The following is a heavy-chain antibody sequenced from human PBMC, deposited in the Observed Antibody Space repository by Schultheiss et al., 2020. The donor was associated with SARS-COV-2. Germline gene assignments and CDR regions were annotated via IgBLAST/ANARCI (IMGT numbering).Heavy chain of an antibody. CDR1: GGSISSYY. CDR2: IYTSGST. Sequence: SETLSLTCTVSGGSISSYYWSWIRQPPGKGLEWIGRIYTSGSTNYNPSLKSRVTMSVDTSKNQFSLKLSSVTAADTAVYYCARGRSIVGATSGYYGMDVWGQGTTVTVSS. D-gene: IGHD1-26*01. CDR3: ARGRSIVGATSGYYGMDV. J-gene: IGHJ6*02. V-gene: IGHV4-4*07.